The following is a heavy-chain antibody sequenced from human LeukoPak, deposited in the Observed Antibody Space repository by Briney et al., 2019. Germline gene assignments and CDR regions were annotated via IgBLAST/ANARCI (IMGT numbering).Heavy chain of an antibody. V-gene: IGHV1-8*01. CDR2: MNPNSGNT. Sequence: ASVKVSCKASGYTFTSYDINWVRQATGQGLEWMGWMNPNSGNTGYAQKFQARVTMTRDTSTSTVYMELSSLRSEDTAVYYCARDNCSGGSCYEYFQHWGQGTLVTVSS. J-gene: IGHJ1*01. CDR3: ARDNCSGGSCYEYFQH. CDR1: GYTFTSYD. D-gene: IGHD2-15*01.